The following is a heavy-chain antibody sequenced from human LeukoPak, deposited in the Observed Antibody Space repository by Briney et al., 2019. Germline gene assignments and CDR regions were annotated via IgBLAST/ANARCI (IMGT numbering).Heavy chain of an antibody. V-gene: IGHV3-21*01. D-gene: IGHD6-19*01. CDR3: ARHILLYSSGWTLPPGRTNWFDP. J-gene: IGHJ5*02. CDR1: GFTFSSYE. Sequence: GGSLRLSCAASGFTFSSYEMNWVRQAPGKGLEWVSSISSSSNYIYYADSVKGRFTISRDNAKNSLYLQMNSLRAEDTAVYYCARHILLYSSGWTLPPGRTNWFDPWGQGTLVTVSS. CDR2: ISSSSNYI.